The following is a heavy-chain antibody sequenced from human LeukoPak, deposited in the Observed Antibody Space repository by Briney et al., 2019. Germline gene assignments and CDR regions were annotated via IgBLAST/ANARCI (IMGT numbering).Heavy chain of an antibody. J-gene: IGHJ6*02. CDR2: ISAYNGNT. V-gene: IGHV1-18*01. Sequence: ASVKVSCKASGYTFTSYGISWVRQAPGQGLEWMGWISAYNGNTNYAQKLQGRVTMTTDTSTSTAYMELSSLRSEDTAVYYCARDDYGDRYYYYGMDVWGQGTTVTVSS. CDR1: GYTFTSYG. D-gene: IGHD4-17*01. CDR3: ARDDYGDRYYYYGMDV.